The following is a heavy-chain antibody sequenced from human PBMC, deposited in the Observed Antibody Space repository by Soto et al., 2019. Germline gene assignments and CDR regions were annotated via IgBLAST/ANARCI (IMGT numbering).Heavy chain of an antibody. D-gene: IGHD2-15*01. CDR3: ARDQRVVGGYDS. CDR2: IDSSASII. Sequence: LVESGGGLVRPGRSLRLSCAASGFTFSSYDMNWVRQAPAKGLEWISYIDSSASIIYYADSVKGRFTISRDDAKNSVFLQMNSLRADDTAIYFCARDQRVVGGYDSWGQGTLVTVSS. J-gene: IGHJ5*01. V-gene: IGHV3-48*03. CDR1: GFTFSSYD.